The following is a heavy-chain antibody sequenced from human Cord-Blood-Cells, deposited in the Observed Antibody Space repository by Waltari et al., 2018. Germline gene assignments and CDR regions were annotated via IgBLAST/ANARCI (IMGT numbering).Heavy chain of an antibody. V-gene: IGHV1-69*01. Sequence: QVQLVQSGAEVKKPGSSVKVSCKASGGTFSSYAISWVRQAPGQGLEWMGGSIPIVGTANYAQKFQGRVTITADESTSTAYMELSSLRSEDTAVYYCASSLYRYSGSYYFDYWGQGTLVTVSS. D-gene: IGHD1-26*01. CDR3: ASSLYRYSGSYYFDY. CDR2: SIPIVGTA. J-gene: IGHJ4*02. CDR1: GGTFSSYA.